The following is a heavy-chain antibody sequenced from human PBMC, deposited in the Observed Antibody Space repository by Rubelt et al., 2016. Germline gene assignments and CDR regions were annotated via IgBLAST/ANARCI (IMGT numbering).Heavy chain of an antibody. Sequence: GLEWVAVIWYDGSNRYYADSVKGRFTVSRDNSKNTLYLQMNSLRAEDTALYYCAREKIVVVPPAFNYYYYGMDVWGQGTTVTVSS. J-gene: IGHJ6*02. CDR2: IWYDGSNR. D-gene: IGHD2-2*01. CDR3: AREKIVVVPPAFNYYYYGMDV. V-gene: IGHV3-33*01.